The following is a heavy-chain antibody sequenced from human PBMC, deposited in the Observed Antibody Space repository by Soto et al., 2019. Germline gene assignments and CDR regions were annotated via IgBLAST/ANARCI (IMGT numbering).Heavy chain of an antibody. CDR2: ISRDGYDI. J-gene: IGHJ3*02. V-gene: IGHV3-23*01. CDR1: GFTFSTYA. Sequence: PGGSLRLSCAASGFTFSTYAMSWVRQAPGKGLECVSAISRDGYDIYYADSVKGRFTISRDNSKHMLYLQMNSLRTEDTAVYYCAHPRGYGVFDAYDIWGQGAMVTVSS. D-gene: IGHD4-17*01. CDR3: AHPRGYGVFDAYDI.